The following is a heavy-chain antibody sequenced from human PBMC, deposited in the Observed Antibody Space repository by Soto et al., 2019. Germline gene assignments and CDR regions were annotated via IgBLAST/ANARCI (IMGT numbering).Heavy chain of an antibody. J-gene: IGHJ5*02. V-gene: IGHV4-61*01. CDR1: GGSVRSNSYY. Sequence: PSETLSLTYPVSGGSVRSNSYYWSWFRQPPGKGLEWIGYIYYSGNTNYNPSLKSRVTISVDTSKNQFSLRANSVTAADTAVYYCARAYYDSVGIHWVDHWGQGTLVTVSA. CDR2: IYYSGNT. CDR3: ARAYYDSVGIHWVDH. D-gene: IGHD3-22*01.